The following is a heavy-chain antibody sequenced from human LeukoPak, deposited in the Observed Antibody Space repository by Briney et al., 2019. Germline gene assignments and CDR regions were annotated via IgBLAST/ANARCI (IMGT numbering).Heavy chain of an antibody. CDR2: IYYSGST. D-gene: IGHD5-12*01. CDR1: GGSLSSYY. CDR3: AREGYRLGAFDM. J-gene: IGHJ3*02. V-gene: IGHV4-59*01. Sequence: SETLSLTCTVSGGSLSSYYWSWIRQPPGKGLEWIGYIYYSGSTNYNPSLKSRVTISVDTSKNQFSLKLSSVTAADTAVYYCAREGYRLGAFDMWGQATMVTVSA.